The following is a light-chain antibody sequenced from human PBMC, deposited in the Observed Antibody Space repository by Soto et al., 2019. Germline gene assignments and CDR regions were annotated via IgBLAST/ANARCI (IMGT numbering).Light chain of an antibody. J-gene: IGLJ3*02. Sequence: QSALTQPASVSGSPGQSITISCTGTSSDVGTYNYVSWYQQHPGKAPRLMIYEVSKRPSGVPDRFSGSKSGYTASLTVSGLQTEDEAFYYCSSSAGIYHYLVFGGGTKLTVL. V-gene: IGLV2-8*01. CDR2: EVS. CDR3: SSSAGIYHYLV. CDR1: SSDVGTYNY.